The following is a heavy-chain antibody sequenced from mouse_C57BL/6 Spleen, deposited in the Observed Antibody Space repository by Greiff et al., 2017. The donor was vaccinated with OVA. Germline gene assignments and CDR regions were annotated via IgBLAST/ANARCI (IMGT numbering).Heavy chain of an antibody. J-gene: IGHJ4*01. CDR1: GYTFTDYY. D-gene: IGHD3-1*01. CDR2: INPNNGGT. V-gene: IGHV1-26*01. Sequence: VQLQQSGPELVKPGASVKISCKASGYTFTDYYMNWVKQSHGKSLEWIGDINPNNGGTSYNQKFKGKATLTVDKSSSTAYMELRSLTSEDSAVYYCARAGTWSGAMDYWGQGTSVTVSS. CDR3: ARAGTWSGAMDY.